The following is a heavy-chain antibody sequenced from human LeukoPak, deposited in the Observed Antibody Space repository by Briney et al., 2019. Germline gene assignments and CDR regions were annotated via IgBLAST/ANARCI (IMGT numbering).Heavy chain of an antibody. D-gene: IGHD6-6*01. Sequence: ASVKVSCKASRYTFTSYDINWVRQATGQGLEWMGWMNPNSGNTGYAQKFQGRVTMTRNTSISTAYMELSSLRSEDTAVYYCARAYHYSSSPGFDYWGQGTLVTV. CDR2: MNPNSGNT. J-gene: IGHJ4*02. CDR1: RYTFTSYD. V-gene: IGHV1-8*01. CDR3: ARAYHYSSSPGFDY.